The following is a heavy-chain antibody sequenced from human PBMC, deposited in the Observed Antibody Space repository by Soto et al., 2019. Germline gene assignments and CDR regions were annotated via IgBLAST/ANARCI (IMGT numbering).Heavy chain of an antibody. Sequence: GGSLRLSCAASGFTFSSYAMHWVRQAPGKGLEWVAVISYDGSNKYYADSVKGRFTISRDNSKNTLYLQMNSLRAEDTAVYYCARDRSWGIDYWGQGTLVTV. CDR1: GFTFSSYA. J-gene: IGHJ4*02. D-gene: IGHD7-27*01. CDR3: ARDRSWGIDY. V-gene: IGHV3-30-3*01. CDR2: ISYDGSNK.